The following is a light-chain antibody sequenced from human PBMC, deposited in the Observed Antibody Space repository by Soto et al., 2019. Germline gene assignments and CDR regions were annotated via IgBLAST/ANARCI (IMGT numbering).Light chain of an antibody. J-gene: IGLJ1*01. V-gene: IGLV4-69*01. CDR1: SGHSSYA. Sequence: QLVLTQSPSASASLGASVTLTCTLSSGHSSYAIAWHQQQPEKGPRYLMKLNSDGSHYKGGGIPDRFSGSSSGAERYLTISSLQSEDEADYYCQTWGTGIQVFGTGTKLTVL. CDR3: QTWGTGIQV. CDR2: LNSDGSH.